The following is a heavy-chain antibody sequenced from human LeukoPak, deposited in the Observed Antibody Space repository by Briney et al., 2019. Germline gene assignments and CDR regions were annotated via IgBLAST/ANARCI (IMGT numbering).Heavy chain of an antibody. CDR1: GGTFSSYA. D-gene: IGHD4-23*01. V-gene: IGHV1-69*04. J-gene: IGHJ5*02. Sequence: ASVKVSCKASGGTFSSYAISWVRQAPGQGLEWMGRIIPILGIANYAQKFQGRVTITADKSTSTAYMELSSLRSEDTAVYYCARGSMTTVVTEDWFDPWGQGTLVTVSS. CDR3: ARGSMTTVVTEDWFDP. CDR2: IIPILGIA.